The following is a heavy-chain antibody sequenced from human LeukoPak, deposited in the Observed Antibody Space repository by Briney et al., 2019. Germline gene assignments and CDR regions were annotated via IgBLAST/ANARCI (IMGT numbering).Heavy chain of an antibody. CDR1: GFTFSYYT. Sequence: GGSLRLSCAASGFTFSYYTMHWVRQAPGKGLEWVAVISYDGTNKYYADSVKGRFTISRDNSKNTLYLQMNSLRPEDTAVYYCASGYDSSGYYEFDYWGQGTLVTVSS. CDR3: ASGYDSSGYYEFDY. J-gene: IGHJ4*02. CDR2: ISYDGTNK. V-gene: IGHV3-30*04. D-gene: IGHD3-22*01.